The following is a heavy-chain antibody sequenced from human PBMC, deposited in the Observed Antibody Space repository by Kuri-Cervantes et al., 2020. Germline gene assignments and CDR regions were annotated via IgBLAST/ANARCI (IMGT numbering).Heavy chain of an antibody. V-gene: IGHV3-7*03. CDR1: GFTFSSYW. J-gene: IGHJ6*03. CDR3: AKGGLGYCTGGVCADYYYYYMDV. D-gene: IGHD2-8*02. Sequence: GGSLRLSCAASGFTFSSYWMSWVRQAPRKGLEWVANIKQDGSEKYYVDSVKGRFTISRDNAKNSLYLQMNSLRAEDTAVYYCAKGGLGYCTGGVCADYYYYYMDVWGKGTTVTVSS. CDR2: IKQDGSEK.